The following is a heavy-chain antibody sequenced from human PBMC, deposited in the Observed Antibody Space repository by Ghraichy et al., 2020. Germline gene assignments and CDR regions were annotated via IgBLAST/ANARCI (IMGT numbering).Heavy chain of an antibody. D-gene: IGHD2-2*01. CDR1: GFTFSSSD. CDR3: AKQRSSTTSCQDY. V-gene: IGHV3-23*01. J-gene: IGHJ4*02. Sequence: GGSLRLSCGASGFTFSSSDMSWVRQAPGKGLEWVSVVSDSGDSTYYADSVKGRFTISRDNSKNTLYLQMNSLRAEDTAVYYCAKQRSSTTSCQDYWGQGALVTVSS. CDR2: VSDSGDST.